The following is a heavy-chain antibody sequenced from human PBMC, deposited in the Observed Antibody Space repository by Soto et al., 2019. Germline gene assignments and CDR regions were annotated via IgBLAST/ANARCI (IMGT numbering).Heavy chain of an antibody. Sequence: GGSLRLSCAASGFTFSSYSMNWVRQAPGKGLEWVSSISSSSSYIYYADSVKGRFTISRDNAKNSLYLQMNSLRAEDTAVYYCARDSWYDYIWGSYRYPSPFDYWGQGTLVTVSS. V-gene: IGHV3-21*01. CDR3: ARDSWYDYIWGSYRYPSPFDY. CDR2: ISSSSSYI. D-gene: IGHD3-16*02. J-gene: IGHJ4*02. CDR1: GFTFSSYS.